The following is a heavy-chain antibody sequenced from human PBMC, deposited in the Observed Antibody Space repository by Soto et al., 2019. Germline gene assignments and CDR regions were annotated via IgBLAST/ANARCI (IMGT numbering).Heavy chain of an antibody. J-gene: IGHJ6*02. V-gene: IGHV3-21*01. Sequence: PGGSLRLSCAASGFTFSSYSLNWVRQAPGKGLEWVSSISGGGRDIKYGDSVKGRFIISRDNAMDSLHLQMYSLRADDTAIYFCATRLEVQFGYYGMDVWGPGTTVTVSS. D-gene: IGHD3-10*01. CDR1: GFTFSSYS. CDR3: ATRLEVQFGYYGMDV. CDR2: ISGGGRDI.